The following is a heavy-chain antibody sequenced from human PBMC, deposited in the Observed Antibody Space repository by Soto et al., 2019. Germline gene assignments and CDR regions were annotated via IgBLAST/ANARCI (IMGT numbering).Heavy chain of an antibody. CDR1: GYTFTSYG. J-gene: IGHJ5*02. Sequence: ASVKVSCKASGYTFTSYGISWVRQAPGQGLEWMGWISAYNGNTNYAQKLQGRVTMTTDTSTSTAYMELRSLRSDDTAVYYCARGIVVVVAATPSWFDPWGQGTLVTVSS. D-gene: IGHD2-15*01. CDR3: ARGIVVVVAATPSWFDP. V-gene: IGHV1-18*01. CDR2: ISAYNGNT.